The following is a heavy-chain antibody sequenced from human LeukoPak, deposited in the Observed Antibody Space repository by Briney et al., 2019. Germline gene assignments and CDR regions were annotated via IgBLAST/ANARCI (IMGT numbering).Heavy chain of an antibody. CDR3: ARDIPYSHVF. Sequence: PGGSLRLSCAASGFTFSTYWMHWVRQAPGKGLVWVSRINDDGSTTNYADSVRGRFTISRDNAKNTLYVQMDSLRVEDTAMYYCARDIPYSHVFWGQGTLVTVSS. V-gene: IGHV3-74*01. J-gene: IGHJ4*02. CDR2: INDDGSTT. D-gene: IGHD5-18*01. CDR1: GFTFSTYW.